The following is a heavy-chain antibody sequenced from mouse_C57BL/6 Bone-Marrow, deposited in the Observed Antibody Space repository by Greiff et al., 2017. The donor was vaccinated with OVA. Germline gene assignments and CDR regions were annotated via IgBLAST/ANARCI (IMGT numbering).Heavy chain of an antibody. Sequence: EVHLVESGGGLVKPGGSLKLSCAASGFTFSDYGMHWVRQAPEKGLEWVAYISSGRSTIYYADTVKGRFTISRDNAKNTLFLQMTSLRSEDTAMYYCAREGVWFAYWGQGTLVTVSA. V-gene: IGHV5-17*01. J-gene: IGHJ3*01. CDR3: AREGVWFAY. CDR1: GFTFSDYG. CDR2: ISSGRSTI.